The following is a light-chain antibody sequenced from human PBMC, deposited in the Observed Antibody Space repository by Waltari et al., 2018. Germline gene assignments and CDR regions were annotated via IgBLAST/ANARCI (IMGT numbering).Light chain of an antibody. CDR3: QKYNSVPYT. J-gene: IGKJ2*01. V-gene: IGKV1-27*01. CDR2: AAS. Sequence: DIQMTQSPSSLYASVGDRVTITCRASQDISNSLAWYQQKPGKVPKLLISAASTLQSGVPSRFSGSGSGTDFTLTIGSLQPEDVATYYCQKYNSVPYTFGQGTKLEIK. CDR1: QDISNS.